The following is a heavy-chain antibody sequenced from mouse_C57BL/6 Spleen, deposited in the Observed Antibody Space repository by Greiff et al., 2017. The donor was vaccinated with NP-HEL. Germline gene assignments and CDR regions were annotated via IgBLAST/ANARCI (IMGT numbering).Heavy chain of an antibody. J-gene: IGHJ4*01. CDR1: GYTFTSYW. CDR3: ARREDYYGSSYGAMDY. V-gene: IGHV1-59*01. D-gene: IGHD1-1*01. CDR2: IDPSDSYT. Sequence: QVQLQQPGAELVRPGTSVKLSCKASGYTFTSYWMHWVKQRPGQGLEWIGVIDPSDSYTNYNQKFKGKATLTVDTSSSTAYMQLRSLTSEDSAVYYCARREDYYGSSYGAMDYWGQGTSVTVSS.